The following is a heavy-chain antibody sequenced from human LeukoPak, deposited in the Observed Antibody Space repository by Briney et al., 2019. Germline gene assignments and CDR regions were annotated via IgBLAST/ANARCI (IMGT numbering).Heavy chain of an antibody. CDR1: GFTFSSYA. CDR2: ISGSGGST. J-gene: IGHJ1*01. Sequence: GGSLRLSCAASGFTFSSYAMSWVRQAPGKGLEWVSAISGSGGSTYYADSVKGRFTISRDNSKNTLYLQMNSLRAEDTAVYYCAKLKVYSSSWYKDFQHWGQGTLVTVSS. D-gene: IGHD6-13*01. V-gene: IGHV3-23*01. CDR3: AKLKVYSSSWYKDFQH.